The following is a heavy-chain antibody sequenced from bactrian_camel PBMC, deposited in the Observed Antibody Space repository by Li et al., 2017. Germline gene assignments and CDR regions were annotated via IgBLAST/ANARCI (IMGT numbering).Heavy chain of an antibody. D-gene: IGHD1*01. CDR3: AAGTSVRALFLRPGLIDL. J-gene: IGHJ4*01. V-gene: IGHV3-3*01. Sequence: HVQLVESGGGSAQAGGSLRLSCVASEDTFNMAWFRQVPGRARTGVAAISPGSGMTRYDDSVKGRFTISRGDRKTAYLQMDNLKPDDTAAYFCAAGTSVRALFLRPGLIDLWGQGTQVTVS. CDR1: EDTFN. CDR2: ISPGSGMT.